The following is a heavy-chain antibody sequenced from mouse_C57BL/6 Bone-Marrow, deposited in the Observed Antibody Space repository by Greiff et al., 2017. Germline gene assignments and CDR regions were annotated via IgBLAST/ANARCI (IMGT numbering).Heavy chain of an antibody. J-gene: IGHJ3*01. CDR1: GFTFSSYA. D-gene: IGHD3-2*02. V-gene: IGHV5-9-1*02. CDR2: ISSGGDYI. Sequence: EVQVVESGEGLVKPGGSLKLSCAASGFTFSSYAMSWVRQTPEKRLEWVAYISSGGDYIYYADTVKGRFTISRDNARNTLYLQMSSLKSEDTAMYYCTRDPSGPWFAYWGQETLVTVSA. CDR3: TRDPSGPWFAY.